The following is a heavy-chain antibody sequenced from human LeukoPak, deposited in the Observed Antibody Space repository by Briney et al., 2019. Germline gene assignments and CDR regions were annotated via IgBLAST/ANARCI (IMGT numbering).Heavy chain of an antibody. V-gene: IGHV1-46*01. Sequence: ASVKVSCKASGYTFTSYYMHWVRQAPGQGLEWMGIINPSGGSTSYAQKFQGRVTMTRNTSTSTVYMELSSLRSEDTAVYYCARDRTKGIAAAGIDYWGQGTLVTVSS. CDR1: GYTFTSYY. CDR3: ARDRTKGIAAAGIDY. D-gene: IGHD6-13*01. CDR2: INPSGGST. J-gene: IGHJ4*02.